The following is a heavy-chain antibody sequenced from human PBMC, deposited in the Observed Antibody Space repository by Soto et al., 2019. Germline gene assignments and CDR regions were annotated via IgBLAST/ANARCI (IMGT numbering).Heavy chain of an antibody. CDR2: INHSGST. D-gene: IGHD6-19*01. CDR1: GGSFGCYY. CDR3: ARGRGSGWYGNWFDP. V-gene: IGHV4-34*01. J-gene: IGHJ5*02. Sequence: SETLSLTCAVYGGSFGCYYWSWIRQPPGKGLEWIGEINHSGSTNYNPSLKSRVTISVDTSKNQFSLKLSSVTAADTAVYYCARGRGSGWYGNWFDPWGQGTLVTVSS.